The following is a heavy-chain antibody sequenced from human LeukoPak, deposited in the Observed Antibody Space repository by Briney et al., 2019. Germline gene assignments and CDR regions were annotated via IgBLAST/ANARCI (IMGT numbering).Heavy chain of an antibody. D-gene: IGHD3-16*01. CDR1: GGSISGTYY. CDR2: IYYTGTT. J-gene: IGHJ3*01. CDR3: ARRWVYDKRAFDA. Sequence: SETLSLTCTVSGGSISGTYYWSWIRQPPGKGLEWIGYIYYTGTTDSNPSLKSRVTISLDTSKNQFSLNLSSVIAADTAVYYCARRWVYDKRAFDAWGQGTMVTVSS. V-gene: IGHV4-59*08.